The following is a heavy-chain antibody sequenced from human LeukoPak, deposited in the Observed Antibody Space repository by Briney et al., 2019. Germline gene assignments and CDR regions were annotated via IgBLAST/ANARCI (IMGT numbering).Heavy chain of an antibody. Sequence: ASVKVSCKASGYTFTDYYMHWVRQAPGQGLEWMGWINPNSGATNYAQKFQGRVSMTIGTSISTGYMELSSLRSDTAVYYCARTHDSGTYQLFDYWGQGTLLTVSS. CDR2: INPNSGAT. J-gene: IGHJ4*02. CDR3: ARTHDSGTYQLFDY. V-gene: IGHV1-2*02. CDR1: GYTFTDYY. D-gene: IGHD1-26*01.